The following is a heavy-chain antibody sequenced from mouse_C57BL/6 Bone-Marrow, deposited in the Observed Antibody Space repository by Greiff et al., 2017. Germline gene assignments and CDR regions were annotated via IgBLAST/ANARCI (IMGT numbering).Heavy chain of an antibody. J-gene: IGHJ1*03. CDR2: ISYDGSN. CDR3: ARDDYYGSSYGYFDV. CDR1: GYSITSGYY. D-gene: IGHD1-1*01. Sequence: EVKLQESGPGLVKPSQSLSLTCSVTGYSITSGYYWNWIRQFPGNKLEWMGYISYDGSNNYNPSLKNRISITRDTSKNQLFLKLNSVTTEETATYYCARDDYYGSSYGYFDVWGTGTTVTVSS. V-gene: IGHV3-6*01.